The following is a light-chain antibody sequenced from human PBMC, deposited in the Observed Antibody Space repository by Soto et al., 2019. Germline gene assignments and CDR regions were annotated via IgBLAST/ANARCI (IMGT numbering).Light chain of an antibody. CDR1: QSVSSN. V-gene: IGKV3-15*01. CDR2: GAS. CDR3: QQYTNLPKT. Sequence: EIVMTQSPATLSVSPGERATLSCRASQSVSSNLAWYQQKPGQAPRLLSYGASTRATGIPARFSGSVAGTEFTLTISSLQSEGFAVYYCQQYTNLPKTFGQGTKVEIK. J-gene: IGKJ1*01.